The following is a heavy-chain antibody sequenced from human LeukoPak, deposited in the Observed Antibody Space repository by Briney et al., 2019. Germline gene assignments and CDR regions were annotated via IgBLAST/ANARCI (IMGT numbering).Heavy chain of an antibody. CDR1: GFTFGTYA. CDR3: AASLLGATKDNAFDT. Sequence: PGGSLRLSCAASGFTFGTYAMSWVRQAPGKGLEWVSGISGSGGSTYYADSVKGRFTISRDNSENTLFLQLNSLRAEDTAVYYCAASLLGATKDNAFDTWGHGTMVTVSS. V-gene: IGHV3-23*01. J-gene: IGHJ3*02. D-gene: IGHD1-26*01. CDR2: ISGSGGST.